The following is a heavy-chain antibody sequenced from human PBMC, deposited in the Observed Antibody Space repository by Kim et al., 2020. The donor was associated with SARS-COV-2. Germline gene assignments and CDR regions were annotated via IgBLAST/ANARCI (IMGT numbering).Heavy chain of an antibody. CDR1: GFTFSDYY. V-gene: IGHV3-11*04. CDR3: ASRGYCGGDCYAIDY. CDR2: ISSSGSTI. Sequence: GGSLRLSCAASGFTFSDYYMSWIRQAPGKGLEWVSYISSSGSTIYYADSVKGRFTISRDNAKNSLYLQMNSLRAEDTAVYYCASRGYCGGDCYAIDYWGQGTLVTVSS. J-gene: IGHJ4*02. D-gene: IGHD2-21*02.